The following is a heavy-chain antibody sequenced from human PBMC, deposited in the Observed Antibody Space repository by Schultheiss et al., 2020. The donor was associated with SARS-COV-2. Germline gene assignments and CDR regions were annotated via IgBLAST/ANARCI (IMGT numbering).Heavy chain of an antibody. CDR1: GYTFTGYY. D-gene: IGHD2-2*01. CDR3: ARAECSTSCYFGFDP. J-gene: IGHJ5*02. CDR2: INPNSGGT. Sequence: ASVKVSCKASGYTFTGYYMHWVRQAPGQGLEWMGWINPNSGGTNYAQKFQGRVTMTRDTSTSTVYMELSSLRSEDTAVYYCARAECSTSCYFGFDPWGQGTLVTVSS. V-gene: IGHV1-2*02.